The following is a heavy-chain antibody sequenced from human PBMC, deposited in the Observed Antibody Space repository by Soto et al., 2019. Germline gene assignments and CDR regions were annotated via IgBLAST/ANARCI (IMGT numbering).Heavy chain of an antibody. Sequence: SETLSLTSTVSGGSISSYYWSWIRQPPGKGLEWIGYIYYSGSTNYNPSLKSRVTISVDTSKNQFSLKLSSVTAADTAVYYCARRYCSGGSCDFDYWGQGTLVTVSS. CDR3: ARRYCSGGSCDFDY. D-gene: IGHD2-15*01. CDR1: GGSISSYY. CDR2: IYYSGST. J-gene: IGHJ4*02. V-gene: IGHV4-59*01.